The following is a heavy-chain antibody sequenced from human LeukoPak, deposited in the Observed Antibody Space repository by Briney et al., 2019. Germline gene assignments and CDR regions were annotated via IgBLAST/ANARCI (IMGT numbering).Heavy chain of an antibody. V-gene: IGHV1-46*01. CDR1: GYTFTSYY. J-gene: IGHJ3*02. CDR2: INPSGGST. D-gene: IGHD6-13*01. CDR3: ASSSIAAAGTSDAFDI. Sequence: ASVKVSCKASGYTFTSYYMHWVRQAPGQGLEWMGIINPSGGSTSYAQKFQGRVTMTRDTSISTAYMELSRLRSDDTAVYYCASSSIAAAGTSDAFDIWGQGTMVTVSS.